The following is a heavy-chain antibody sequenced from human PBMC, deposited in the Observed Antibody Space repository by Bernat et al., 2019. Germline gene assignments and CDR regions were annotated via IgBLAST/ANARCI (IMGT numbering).Heavy chain of an antibody. V-gene: IGHV3-7*03. CDR2: IKQDGSEK. Sequence: EVQLVESGGGLVQPGGSLRLSCAASGFTFSSYWMSWVRQAPGKGLEWVANIKQDGSEKYYVDSVKGRFTISRDNAKNSLYLQMNSLRAEDTAVYYCARAMIVVVITADYVDYWGQGTLVTVSS. D-gene: IGHD3-22*01. CDR1: GFTFSSYW. J-gene: IGHJ4*02. CDR3: ARAMIVVVITADYVDY.